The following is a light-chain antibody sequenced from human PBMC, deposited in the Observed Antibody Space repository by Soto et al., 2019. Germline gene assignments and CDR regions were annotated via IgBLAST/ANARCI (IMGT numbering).Light chain of an antibody. CDR1: SNDVGGYDY. V-gene: IGLV2-11*01. CDR3: CSYAGTYSSL. J-gene: IGLJ3*02. Sequence: QSALTQPRSVSGSPGQSVTISCTGSSNDVGGYDYVSWYQQHPGKAPKLMIFDVRKRPSGVPDRFSGSKSGNTASLTISGLQADDEAEYYCCSYAGTYSSLFGGGTKVTVL. CDR2: DVR.